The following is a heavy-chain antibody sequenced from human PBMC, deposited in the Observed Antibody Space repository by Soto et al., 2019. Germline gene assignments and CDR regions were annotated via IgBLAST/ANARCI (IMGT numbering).Heavy chain of an antibody. V-gene: IGHV1-69*01. Sequence: QXQLVQSGAEVKKPGSSVKVSCTASGGSLRNSVISWVRQAPAQRLEWMGGVIPILGTANYAQKFQGRVTMTADEATSTAYMDLSSLSPDDTAVYYCARLGHPGHWGPGTLVIVSS. CDR3: ARLGHPGH. CDR2: VIPILGTA. J-gene: IGHJ4*02. CDR1: GGSLRNSV.